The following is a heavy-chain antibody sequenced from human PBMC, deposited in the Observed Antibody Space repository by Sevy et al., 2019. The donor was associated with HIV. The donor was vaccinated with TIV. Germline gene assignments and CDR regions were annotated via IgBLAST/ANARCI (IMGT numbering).Heavy chain of an antibody. D-gene: IGHD3-22*01. Sequence: GGSLRLSCAASGFTFDDYGMSWVRQAPGKGLEWVSGINWNGGSTGYADSVKGRFTISRDNAKNSLYLQMNSLRAEDTALYHGARDRATWYYDSSGYYYLPMDVWGQGTTVTVSS. CDR1: GFTFDDYG. V-gene: IGHV3-20*01. CDR3: ARDRATWYYDSSGYYYLPMDV. J-gene: IGHJ6*02. CDR2: INWNGGST.